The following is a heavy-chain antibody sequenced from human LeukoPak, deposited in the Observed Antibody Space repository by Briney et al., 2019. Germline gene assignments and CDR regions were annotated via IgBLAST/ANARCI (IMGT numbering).Heavy chain of an antibody. V-gene: IGHV3-48*03. D-gene: IGHD4-23*01. J-gene: IGHJ6*03. CDR2: ISVGGRTI. CDR3: AKDIAVVTTGYYYYYMDV. Sequence: GGSLRLSCAASGFTFSNYEMNWVRQAPGKGLEWVSYISVGGRTIYYADSVKGRFTISRDNSKNSLYLQMNSLRTEDTALYYCAKDIAVVTTGYYYYYMDVWGKGTTVTVSS. CDR1: GFTFSNYE.